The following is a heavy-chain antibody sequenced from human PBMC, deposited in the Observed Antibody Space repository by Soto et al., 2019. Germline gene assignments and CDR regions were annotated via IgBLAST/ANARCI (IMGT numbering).Heavy chain of an antibody. CDR2: IYYSGST. Sequence: SETLSLTCTVSGGSISSVGYYWSWIRQHPGKGLEWIGYIYYSGSTYYNPSLKSRVTISVDTSKNQFSLKLNSVTAADTAVYYCARDLWGYCGTDCYPLDVWGQGTTVTVSS. CDR3: ARDLWGYCGTDCYPLDV. J-gene: IGHJ6*02. V-gene: IGHV4-31*03. CDR1: GGSISSVGYY. D-gene: IGHD2-21*02.